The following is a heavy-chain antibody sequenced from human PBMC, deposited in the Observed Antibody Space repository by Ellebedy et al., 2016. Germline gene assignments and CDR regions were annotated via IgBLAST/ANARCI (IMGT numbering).Heavy chain of an antibody. D-gene: IGHD3-3*01. CDR1: VYTFTGYY. Sequence: ASVKVSCXASVYTFTGYYMHWVRQAPGQGFEWVGWINPNSGGTNYAQKFQGRVTMTRDTSISTAYMELSRLRSDDTAVYYCARGGETIFGVVGVGYYFDYWGQGTLVTVSS. J-gene: IGHJ4*02. CDR2: INPNSGGT. CDR3: ARGGETIFGVVGVGYYFDY. V-gene: IGHV1-2*02.